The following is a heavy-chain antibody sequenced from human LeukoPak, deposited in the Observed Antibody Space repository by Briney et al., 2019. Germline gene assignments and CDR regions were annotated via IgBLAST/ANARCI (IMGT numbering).Heavy chain of an antibody. CDR1: GGTFSTYV. CDR3: ARDAAIYDSSGYYYLW. CDR2: ITPIFGTA. J-gene: IGHJ4*02. Sequence: SVKVSCKASGGTFSTYVISWVRQASGQGLEWMGGITPIFGTAKYAQKFQGKVTITADESTSTAYMELSSLRSEDTAVYYCARDAAIYDSSGYYYLWWGQGTLVTVSS. V-gene: IGHV1-69*01. D-gene: IGHD3-22*01.